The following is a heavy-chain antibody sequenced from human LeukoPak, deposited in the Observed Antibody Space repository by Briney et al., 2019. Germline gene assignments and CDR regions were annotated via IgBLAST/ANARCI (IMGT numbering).Heavy chain of an antibody. CDR1: GGSISSRSYY. D-gene: IGHD4-23*01. CDR2: IYYSGST. CDR3: AREALGKAGNSGNV. J-gene: IGHJ4*02. Sequence: PSETLSLTCSVSGGSISSRSYYWGWIRQPPGKGLEWIGSIYYSGSTYYTPSLKSRVTISVDTSKNQFSLKLTSVTAADTAVYYCAREALGKAGNSGNVWGQGTLVTVSS. V-gene: IGHV4-39*07.